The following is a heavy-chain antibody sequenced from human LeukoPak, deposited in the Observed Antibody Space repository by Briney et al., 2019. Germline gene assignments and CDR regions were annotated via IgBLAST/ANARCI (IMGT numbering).Heavy chain of an antibody. CDR2: TNAKSGGT. CDR1: GYTFKDYH. D-gene: IGHD5-24*01. Sequence: ASVKVSCKSSGYTFKDYHVHWVRQAPGQGLEWVGWTNAKSGGTNYAQKFQGRVTMTRDTSISTDYMEVSRLTSDDTAVYYCARDRYGDGFASFDYWGQGTLVTVSS. V-gene: IGHV1-2*02. J-gene: IGHJ4*02. CDR3: ARDRYGDGFASFDY.